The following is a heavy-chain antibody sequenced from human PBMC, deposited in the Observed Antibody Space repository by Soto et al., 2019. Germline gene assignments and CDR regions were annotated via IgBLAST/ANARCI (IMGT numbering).Heavy chain of an antibody. CDR3: ARGLRYDSSGYRYSDY. V-gene: IGHV4-34*01. Sequence: SETLSLTCAVYGGSFSGYYWSWIRQPPGKGLEWIGEINHSGSTNYNPSLKSRVTISVDTSKNQFSLKLSSVTAADTAVYYCARGLRYDSSGYRYSDYWGQGTLVTVSS. CDR1: GGSFSGYY. CDR2: INHSGST. J-gene: IGHJ4*02. D-gene: IGHD3-22*01.